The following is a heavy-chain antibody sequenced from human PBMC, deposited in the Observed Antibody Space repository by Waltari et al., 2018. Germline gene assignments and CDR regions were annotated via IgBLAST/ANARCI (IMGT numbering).Heavy chain of an antibody. CDR3: AKDGYYYDSSGSQPYYYYYYMDV. D-gene: IGHD3-22*01. CDR2: IRYDGSNK. Sequence: QVQLVESGGGVVQPGGSLRLSCAASGFTFSSYGMHWVRRAPGKGLEWGAFIRYDGSNKYYADSVKGRFTISRDNSKNTLYLQMNSLRAEDTAVYYCAKDGYYYDSSGSQPYYYYYYMDVWGKGTTVTISS. CDR1: GFTFSSYG. J-gene: IGHJ6*03. V-gene: IGHV3-30*02.